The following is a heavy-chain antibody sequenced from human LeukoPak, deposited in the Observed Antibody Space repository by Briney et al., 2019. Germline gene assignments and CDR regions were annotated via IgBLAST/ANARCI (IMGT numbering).Heavy chain of an antibody. J-gene: IGHJ4*02. CDR2: IGRDSSYV. CDR1: GFSFSTHN. CDR3: ASHFAHWGSHLFGY. D-gene: IGHD7-27*01. V-gene: IGHV3-21*01. Sequence: GGSLRLSCVASGFSFSTHNMNWVRQAPGQGLEWVSSIGRDSSYVYYADSLKGRFTISRNDAKNSLYLQMNNLRAEDTAVYYCASHFAHWGSHLFGYWGQGTLVTVSS.